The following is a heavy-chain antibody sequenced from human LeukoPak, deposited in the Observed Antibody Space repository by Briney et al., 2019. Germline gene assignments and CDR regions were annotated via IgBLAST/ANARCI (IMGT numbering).Heavy chain of an antibody. V-gene: IGHV3-9*03. J-gene: IGHJ5*02. D-gene: IGHD6-19*01. CDR3: AKGGSSGWSGSNWFDP. Sequence: SLRLSCAASGFTFDDYAMHWVRQAPGKGLEWVSGISWNSGSMGYADSVKGRFTISRDNAKNFLYLQMNSLRVEDMALYYCAKGGSSGWSGSNWFDPWGQGTLVTVSS. CDR1: GFTFDDYA. CDR2: ISWNSGSM.